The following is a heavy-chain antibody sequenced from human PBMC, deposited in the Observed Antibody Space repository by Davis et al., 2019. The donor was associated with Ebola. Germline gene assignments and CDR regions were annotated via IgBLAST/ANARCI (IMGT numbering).Heavy chain of an antibody. CDR1: GASSSGYF. Sequence: SETLSLTCAVSGASSSGYFWNWIRQTPGKGPEWIGEVNYPGSAKYNPSLKSRVTISVDTSKNQLSLKLSSVTAADTAVYYCARDGGRYYYYGMDVWGQGTTVTVSS. D-gene: IGHD3-3*01. CDR3: ARDGGRYYYYGMDV. V-gene: IGHV4-34*01. J-gene: IGHJ6*02. CDR2: VNYPGSA.